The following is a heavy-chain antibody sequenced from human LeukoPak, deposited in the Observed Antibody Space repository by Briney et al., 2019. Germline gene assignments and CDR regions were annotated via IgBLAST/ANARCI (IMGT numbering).Heavy chain of an antibody. CDR2: IRYDGSNK. CDR1: GFTFSSYG. CDR3: ANSGYCSGGSCPEEYFQH. Sequence: PGGSLRLSCAASGFTFSSYGMHWVRQAPGKGLEWVAFIRYDGSNKYYADSMKGRFTISRDNSKNTLYLQMNSLRAEDTAVYYCANSGYCSGGSCPEEYFQHWGQGTLVTVSS. V-gene: IGHV3-30*02. J-gene: IGHJ1*01. D-gene: IGHD2-15*01.